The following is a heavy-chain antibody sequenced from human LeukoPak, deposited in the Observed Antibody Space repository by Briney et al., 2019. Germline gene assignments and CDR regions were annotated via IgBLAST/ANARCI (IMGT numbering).Heavy chain of an antibody. Sequence: SETLSLTCTVSGGSISGYNWTWIRQPAGTGLEWIGRIYSSGSTNYNPSLKSRVTISVDTSKNQFSLKLTSVTAADTAVYYCARSYDDYITGAYAFDVWGQGTMVTVSS. V-gene: IGHV4-4*07. D-gene: IGHD4-17*01. CDR2: IYSSGST. CDR3: ARSYDDYITGAYAFDV. J-gene: IGHJ3*01. CDR1: GGSISGYN.